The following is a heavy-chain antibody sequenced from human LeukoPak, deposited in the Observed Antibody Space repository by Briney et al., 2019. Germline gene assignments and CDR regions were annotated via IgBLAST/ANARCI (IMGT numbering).Heavy chain of an antibody. J-gene: IGHJ4*02. CDR1: GFTFSSHW. CDR2: INQDGSEK. CDR3: ARERSNSYYE. Sequence: AGGSLRLSCGASGFTFSSHWMSWVRQAPGKGLEWVANINQDGSEKYYVDSVKGRFTISRDNAKNSLYLQMNSLRAEDTAVYYCARERSNSYYEWGQGTLVTVSS. D-gene: IGHD3-3*01. V-gene: IGHV3-7*04.